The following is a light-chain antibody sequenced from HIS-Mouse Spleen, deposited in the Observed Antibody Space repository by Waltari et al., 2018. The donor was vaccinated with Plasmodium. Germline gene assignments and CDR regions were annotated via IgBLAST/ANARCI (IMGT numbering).Light chain of an antibody. Sequence: QSALTQPRSVSGSPGQSVTISCTGTSSHVGGFNYVSWYQQHPGKAPKLMIYDSSKRPSGVPDRFSGSKSGNTASLTISGLQAEDEADYYCCSYAGSYTWVFGGGTKLTVL. V-gene: IGLV2-11*01. J-gene: IGLJ3*02. CDR3: CSYAGSYTWV. CDR1: SSHVGGFNY. CDR2: DSS.